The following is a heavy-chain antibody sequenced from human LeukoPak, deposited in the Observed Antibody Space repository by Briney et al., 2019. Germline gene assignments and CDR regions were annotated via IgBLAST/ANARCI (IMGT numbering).Heavy chain of an antibody. Sequence: GGSLRLSCAASGFTFSNYWMHWVRQAPGKGLVWVSRINSDGSSTTYADSVKGRFTVSRDNSKNTLYLQMNSLRAEDTAVYYCAKEPTRSYGSGKPFDYWGQGTLVTVSS. CDR1: GFTFSNYW. J-gene: IGHJ4*02. D-gene: IGHD3-10*01. V-gene: IGHV3-74*01. CDR2: INSDGSST. CDR3: AKEPTRSYGSGKPFDY.